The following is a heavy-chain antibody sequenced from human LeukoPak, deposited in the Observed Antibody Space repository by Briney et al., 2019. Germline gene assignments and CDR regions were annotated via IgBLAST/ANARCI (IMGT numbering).Heavy chain of an antibody. V-gene: IGHV1-8*01. D-gene: IGHD2-8*01. J-gene: IGHJ4*02. Sequence: ASVRVSCKASGYIFTSYDINWVRQATGQGLEWMGWMNPNSGNTGYAQKFQGRVTMTRNTSISTAYMELSSLRSEDTAVYYCARGGYCTNGVCLGEDYWGQGTLVTVSS. CDR1: GYIFTSYD. CDR2: MNPNSGNT. CDR3: ARGGYCTNGVCLGEDY.